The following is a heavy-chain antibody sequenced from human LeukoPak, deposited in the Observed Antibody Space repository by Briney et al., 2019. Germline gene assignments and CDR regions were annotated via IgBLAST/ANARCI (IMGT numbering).Heavy chain of an antibody. Sequence: GGSLRLSCAAYGFTFSSYGMHWVSQAPGKGLEWVAVIWYDGSNKYYADSVKGRFTISRDNSKNTLYLQMNSLRAEDTAVYYCARVGGYDYPYYYYYGMDVWGQGTTVTVSS. CDR1: GFTFSSYG. CDR2: IWYDGSNK. D-gene: IGHD5-12*01. V-gene: IGHV3-33*01. CDR3: ARVGGYDYPYYYYYGMDV. J-gene: IGHJ6*02.